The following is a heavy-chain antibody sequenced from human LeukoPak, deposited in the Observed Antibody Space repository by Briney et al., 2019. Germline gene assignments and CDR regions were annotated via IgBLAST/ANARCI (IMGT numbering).Heavy chain of an antibody. CDR1: GFTFSSYA. Sequence: PGGSLRLSCAASGFTFSSYAMSWVRQAPGKGLEWVSAISGSGGSTYYADSVKGRFTISRDNSKNTLYLQMNSLRAEDTAVYYCAEDSEMATIEDYWGQGTLVTVSS. V-gene: IGHV3-23*01. D-gene: IGHD5-24*01. CDR2: ISGSGGST. J-gene: IGHJ4*02. CDR3: AEDSEMATIEDY.